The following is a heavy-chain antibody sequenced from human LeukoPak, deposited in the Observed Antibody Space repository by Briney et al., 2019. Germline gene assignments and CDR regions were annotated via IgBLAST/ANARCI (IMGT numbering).Heavy chain of an antibody. CDR1: GFTFSDYY. J-gene: IGHJ4*02. Sequence: GGSLRLSCAASGFTFSDYYMSWIRQAPGKGLEWVSYISSSSSYIYYADSVKGRFTISRDNAKNSLYLQMNSLRAEDTAVYYCARAPQLRFLEWLLFGNFDYWGQGTLVTVSS. CDR2: ISSSSSYI. D-gene: IGHD3-3*01. CDR3: ARAPQLRFLEWLLFGNFDY. V-gene: IGHV3-11*06.